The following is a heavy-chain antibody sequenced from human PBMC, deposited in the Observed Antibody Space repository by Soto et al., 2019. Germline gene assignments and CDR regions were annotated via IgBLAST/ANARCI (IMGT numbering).Heavy chain of an antibody. CDR2: IKQDGSEK. CDR3: ARDVTVVDAGAFDV. D-gene: IGHD3-22*01. CDR1: GFTFSSYW. J-gene: IGHJ3*01. Sequence: EVQLVESGGGLVQPGGSLRLSCAASGFTFSSYWMSWVRQAPGKGLEWVANIKQDGSEKYYVDSVKGRFTISRDNAKNSLYLQMNSLRAEDTAVYYCARDVTVVDAGAFDVWGQGTMVTVSS. V-gene: IGHV3-7*03.